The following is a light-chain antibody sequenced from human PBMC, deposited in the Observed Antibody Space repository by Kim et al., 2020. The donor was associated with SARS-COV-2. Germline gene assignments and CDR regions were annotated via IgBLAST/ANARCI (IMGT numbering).Light chain of an antibody. CDR2: KAS. CDR1: QSMSSW. V-gene: IGKV1-5*03. Sequence: TLSASVGDRVTITCRASQSMSSWLAWYQQKPGKAPKLLIYKASSLESGVPSRFSGSGSGTEFTLTISSLQPDDFATYYCQQSGRTFGQGTKVDIK. J-gene: IGKJ1*01. CDR3: QQSGRT.